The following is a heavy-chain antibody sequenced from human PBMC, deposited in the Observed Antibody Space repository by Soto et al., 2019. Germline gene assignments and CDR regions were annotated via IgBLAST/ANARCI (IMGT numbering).Heavy chain of an antibody. CDR3: ARVPDR. Sequence: SETLSLTCAVCGGSISSGGYSWSWIRQPPGKGLEWIGYIYHSGSTYYNPSLKSRVTISVDRSKNQFSLKLSSVTAADKAVYYCARVPDRWGQGTLVTVS. J-gene: IGHJ5*02. D-gene: IGHD2-2*01. CDR2: IYHSGST. V-gene: IGHV4-30-2*01. CDR1: GGSISSGGYS.